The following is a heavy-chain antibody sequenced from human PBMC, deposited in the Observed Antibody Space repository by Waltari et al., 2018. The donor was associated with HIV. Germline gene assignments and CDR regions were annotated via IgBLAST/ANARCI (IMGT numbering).Heavy chain of an antibody. J-gene: IGHJ5*02. V-gene: IGHV3-20*04. D-gene: IGHD6-19*01. Sequence: EVQLVESGGRVVRPGGSLRLSCAASGFSFEDFGMTWVRQVPGKGLEWVSTINFNGAWTGYADSVKGRFIISRDNSKNFVYLEMNNLSGEDTALYYCARGGAVASNWFDPWGQGTLVTVSS. CDR1: GFSFEDFG. CDR2: INFNGAWT. CDR3: ARGGAVASNWFDP.